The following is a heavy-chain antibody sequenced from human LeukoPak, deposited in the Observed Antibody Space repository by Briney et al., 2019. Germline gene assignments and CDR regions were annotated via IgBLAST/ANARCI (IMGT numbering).Heavy chain of an antibody. CDR1: GFTFSSYA. D-gene: IGHD6-19*01. V-gene: IGHV3-64D*09. CDR3: VKSGIAVSGTDY. CDR2: ITSKGGST. J-gene: IGHJ4*02. Sequence: PGGSLRLSCSASGFTFSSYAMHCVRQAPGKGLEYVSAITSKGGSTYYADSVKGRFTISRDDSKNTLYLQMSSLRAEDTAVYYCVKSGIAVSGTDYWGQGTLVTVSS.